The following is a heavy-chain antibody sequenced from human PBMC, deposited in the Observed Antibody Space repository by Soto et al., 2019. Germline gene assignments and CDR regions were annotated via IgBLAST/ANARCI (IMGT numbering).Heavy chain of an antibody. CDR3: ARSEEDSDYYYYGLDV. J-gene: IGHJ6*02. Sequence: PSQTLSLTCVISVDSVSSSSVAWNWVRQSPSRGLEWLGRTYYRSRWYSDFAVSARGRIVINADTSKNQFSLQLNSVTPEDTAVYFCARSEEDSDYYYYGLDVWGQGTTVTVSS. D-gene: IGHD2-15*01. V-gene: IGHV6-1*01. CDR2: TYYRSRWYS. CDR1: VDSVSSSSVA.